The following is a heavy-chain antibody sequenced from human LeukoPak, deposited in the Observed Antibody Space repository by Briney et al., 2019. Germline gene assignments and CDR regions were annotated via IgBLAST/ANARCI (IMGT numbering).Heavy chain of an antibody. Sequence: ASVKVSCKASGYTFTSYDINWVRQATGQGLEWMGWMNPNSGNTGYAQKFQGRVTITRDTSISAVYMELSSLRSEDTAVYYCAREDYDFWSGYRANWFDPWGQGTLVTVSS. CDR2: MNPNSGNT. D-gene: IGHD3-3*01. CDR1: GYTFTSYD. J-gene: IGHJ5*02. CDR3: AREDYDFWSGYRANWFDP. V-gene: IGHV1-8*03.